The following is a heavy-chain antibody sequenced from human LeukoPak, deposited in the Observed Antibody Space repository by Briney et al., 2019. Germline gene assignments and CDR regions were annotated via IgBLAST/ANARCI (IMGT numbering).Heavy chain of an antibody. V-gene: IGHV3-48*01. CDR3: ARDQYYSNDI. D-gene: IGHD3-10*01. CDR1: GFTFSSYS. Sequence: PGRSLRLSCAASGFTFSSYSMNWVRQAPGKGLAWVSYISSSSSTIYYADSVKGRLTISRDNAKNSLYLQMNSLRAEDTAVYYCARDQYYSNDIWGQGTMVTVSS. J-gene: IGHJ3*02. CDR2: ISSSSSTI.